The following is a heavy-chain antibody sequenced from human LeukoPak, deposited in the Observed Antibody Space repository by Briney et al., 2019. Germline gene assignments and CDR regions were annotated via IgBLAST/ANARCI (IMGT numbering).Heavy chain of an antibody. J-gene: IGHJ4*02. Sequence: PGGSLRLSCTASEFTFSSYWMAWVRQAPGKGLEGVANIRQDGNEKHYVDSVKGRFTISRDNAKNSLYLQMNNLGAEDTAVYYCAREFCSTTSCPVDCWGKGTLVTVSS. CDR3: AREFCSTTSCPVDC. D-gene: IGHD2-2*01. CDR2: IRQDGNEK. V-gene: IGHV3-7*01. CDR1: EFTFSSYW.